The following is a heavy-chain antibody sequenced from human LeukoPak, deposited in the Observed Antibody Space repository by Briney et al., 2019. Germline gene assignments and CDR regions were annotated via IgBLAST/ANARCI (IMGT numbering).Heavy chain of an antibody. Sequence: PGRSLRLSCTGFVFIFGDHAMSWVRQAPGKGVEGVGFIRSKAYGATTEYAASVKGRFTISRDDSKGIAYLQMNSLEIEDTAVYYCARGPILLWLHNGMDVWGQGTTVTASS. D-gene: IGHD6-19*01. CDR3: ARGPILLWLHNGMDV. J-gene: IGHJ6*02. CDR1: VFIFGDHA. V-gene: IGHV3-49*04. CDR2: IRSKAYGATT.